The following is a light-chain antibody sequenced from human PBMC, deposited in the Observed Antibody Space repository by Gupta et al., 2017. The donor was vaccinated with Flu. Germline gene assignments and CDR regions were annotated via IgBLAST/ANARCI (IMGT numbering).Light chain of an antibody. CDR1: HIVSYSYNYNNF. CDR2: GAS. J-gene: IGKJ3*01. Sequence: DWSTGNSNTIHIVSYSYNYNNFLAWYQQKPGQPPRLLMYGASTRETGVPDRFSGSGSGTDFTLTISSLQAGDVAVYYCQQFDSVPFTFGRGTKVDIK. V-gene: IGKV4-1*01. CDR3: QQFDSVPFT.